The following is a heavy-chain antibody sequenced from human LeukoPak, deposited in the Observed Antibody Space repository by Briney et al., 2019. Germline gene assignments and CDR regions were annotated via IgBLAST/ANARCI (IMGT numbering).Heavy chain of an antibody. CDR2: ISYDGSNK. CDR3: AKEIVVVVVATEGLDY. V-gene: IGHV3-30*18. CDR1: GFTFSSYG. J-gene: IGHJ4*02. D-gene: IGHD2-15*01. Sequence: PGGSLRLSCAASGFTFSSYGMHGVRQAPGKGLEWVAVISYDGSNKYYADSVKGRFTISRDNSRNTLYLQMNSMRAEDTAVYYCAKEIVVVVVATEGLDYRGQGTLVTVSS.